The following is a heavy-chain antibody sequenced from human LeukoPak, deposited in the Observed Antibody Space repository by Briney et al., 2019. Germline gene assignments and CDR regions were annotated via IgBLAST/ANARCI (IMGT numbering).Heavy chain of an antibody. CDR2: IIPILGIA. Sequence: GASVKVSCKASGGTFSSYAISWVRQAPGQGLEWMGRIIPILGIANYAQKFQGRVTITADKSTSTAYMELSSLRSEDTAVYYCASFQCYNQDWFDLWGQGTLVTVSS. J-gene: IGHJ5*02. D-gene: IGHD1-1*01. CDR1: GGTFSSYA. V-gene: IGHV1-69*04. CDR3: ASFQCYNQDWFDL.